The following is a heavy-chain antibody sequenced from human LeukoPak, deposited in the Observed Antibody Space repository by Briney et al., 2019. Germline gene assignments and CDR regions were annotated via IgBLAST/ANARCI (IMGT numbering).Heavy chain of an antibody. J-gene: IGHJ4*02. CDR3: ARVPKHGFGDKDY. Sequence: KPSETLSLTCTVSGYSISSGYYWGWIRQPPGKGLEWIGSIYHSGSTYYNPSLKSRVTISVDTSKNQFSLKLSSVTAADTAVYYCARVPKHGFGDKDYWGQGTLVTVSS. CDR1: GYSISSGYY. D-gene: IGHD3-10*01. V-gene: IGHV4-38-2*02. CDR2: IYHSGST.